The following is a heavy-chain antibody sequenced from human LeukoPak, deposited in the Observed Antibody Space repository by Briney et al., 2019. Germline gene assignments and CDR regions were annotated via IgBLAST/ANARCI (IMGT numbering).Heavy chain of an antibody. J-gene: IGHJ4*02. Sequence: SETLSLTCTVSGGSISSSSYYWGWIRQPPGKGLEWIGSIYYSGITYHNPSLRSRVTISLDTSKNQFSLKLSSVTAADTAVYYCARDFGRFDYWGQGALVTVSS. CDR2: IYYSGIT. D-gene: IGHD1-14*01. CDR3: ARDFGRFDY. CDR1: GGSISSSSYY. V-gene: IGHV4-39*07.